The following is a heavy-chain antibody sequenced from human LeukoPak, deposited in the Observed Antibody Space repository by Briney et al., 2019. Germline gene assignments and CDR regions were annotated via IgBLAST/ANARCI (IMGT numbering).Heavy chain of an antibody. CDR1: GFIFGNYR. D-gene: IGHD1-1*01. V-gene: IGHV3-74*01. Sequence: GGSLRLSCATSGFIFGNYRMHWVRQAPGKGLVWVSRINSDGSGTDYAESVKGRFTISRDNAKNTLCLHMRSLRVEDTAVYYCARDMNGLTWGQGTLVTVSS. CDR2: INSDGSGT. CDR3: ARDMNGLT. J-gene: IGHJ5*02.